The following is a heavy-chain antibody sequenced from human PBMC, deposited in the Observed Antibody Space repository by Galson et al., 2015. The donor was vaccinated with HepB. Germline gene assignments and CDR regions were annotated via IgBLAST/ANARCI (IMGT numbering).Heavy chain of an antibody. CDR3: ARGYCSSTSCYLYYSYMDV. J-gene: IGHJ6*03. Sequence: SVKVSCKASGGTFSSYAISWVRQAPGQGLEWMGEIIPIFGTANYAQKFQGRVTITADESTSTAYMELSSLRSEDTAVYYCARGYCSSTSCYLYYSYMDVWGKGTTVTVSS. V-gene: IGHV1-69*13. D-gene: IGHD2-2*01. CDR1: GGTFSSYA. CDR2: IIPIFGTA.